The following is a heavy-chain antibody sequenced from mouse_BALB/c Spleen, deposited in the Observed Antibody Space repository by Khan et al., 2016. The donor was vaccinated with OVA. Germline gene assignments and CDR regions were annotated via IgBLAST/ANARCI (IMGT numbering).Heavy chain of an antibody. CDR3: ARAYYRYDGYDAMDY. Sequence: VQLLESGPGLVAPSQSLSITCYVSGFSLSRYNIHWVRQPPGKGLEWLGMIWGGGGTDYNSTLKSRLSIRKENSKSQVLLKMNSLQTDDTAMYYGARAYYRYDGYDAMDYWGQGTSVTVSS. D-gene: IGHD2-14*01. J-gene: IGHJ4*01. V-gene: IGHV2-6-4*01. CDR2: IWGGGGT. CDR1: GFSLSRYN.